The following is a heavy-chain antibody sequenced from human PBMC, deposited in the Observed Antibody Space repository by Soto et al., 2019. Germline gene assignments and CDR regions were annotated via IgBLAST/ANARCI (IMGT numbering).Heavy chain of an antibody. CDR3: SRAGYYGSGILL. D-gene: IGHD3-10*01. V-gene: IGHV3-48*02. Sequence: EVQLVESGGGLVQPGGSLRLSCAASGFTFNSYSMNWVRQAPGTGLEWVAYISSSSSTIYYADSVKGRFTISRDNAKNSLYLQMNSLRDEDTAVSYCSRAGYYGSGILLWGQGTLVTVSS. J-gene: IGHJ4*02. CDR1: GFTFNSYS. CDR2: ISSSSSTI.